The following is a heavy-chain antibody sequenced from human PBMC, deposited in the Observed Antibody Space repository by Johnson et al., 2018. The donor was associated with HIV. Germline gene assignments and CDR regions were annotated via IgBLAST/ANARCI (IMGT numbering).Heavy chain of an antibody. D-gene: IGHD3-10*01. Sequence: QVYLVESGGGVVQPGRSLRLSCAASGFTFSSYAMHWVRQAPGKGLEWVAVISYDGSNKYYADSVKGLFTISRDNSKNTLYLQMNSLRAEDTAVYYCARDMGGVVKEARAFDIWGQGTMVTVSS. CDR1: GFTFSSYA. V-gene: IGHV3-30*04. J-gene: IGHJ3*02. CDR2: ISYDGSNK. CDR3: ARDMGGVVKEARAFDI.